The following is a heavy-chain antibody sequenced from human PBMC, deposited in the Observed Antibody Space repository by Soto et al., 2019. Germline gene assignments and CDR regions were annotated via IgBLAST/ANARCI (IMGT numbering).Heavy chain of an antibody. Sequence: QVQLVESGGGVVQPGRSLRLSCAASGFTFSSYAMHWVRQAPGKGLEWVAVISYDGSNKYYADSVKGRFTISRDNSKNTLYLQMNSLRAEYTAVYYWAREAGGYRPFDPWGQGTLVTVSS. J-gene: IGHJ5*02. CDR3: AREAGGYRPFDP. CDR1: GFTFSSYA. V-gene: IGHV3-30-3*01. D-gene: IGHD5-12*01. CDR2: ISYDGSNK.